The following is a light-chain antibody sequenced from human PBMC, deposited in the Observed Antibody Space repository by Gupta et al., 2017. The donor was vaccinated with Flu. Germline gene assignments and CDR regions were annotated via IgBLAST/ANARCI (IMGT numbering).Light chain of an antibody. V-gene: IGKV1-5*03. CDR2: QAS. CDR3: LQDTGSPFT. J-gene: IGKJ3*01. Sequence: DIQMTQSPSTLSASVGDRVTLTCRASQSISSWLAWYQQKPGKAPKLLIYQASNLESGVPSRFSGSESGTEFTLTISSLQPDDFATYYCLQDTGSPFTFGPGTKVDIK. CDR1: QSISSW.